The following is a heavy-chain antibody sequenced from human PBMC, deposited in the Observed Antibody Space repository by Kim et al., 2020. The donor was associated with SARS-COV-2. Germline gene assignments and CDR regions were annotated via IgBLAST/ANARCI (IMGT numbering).Heavy chain of an antibody. Sequence: GGSLRLSCAASGFMFSDYTMNWVRQPPGKGLEWVSAILGSGLTTYYADSVKGRFAISRDNSKNTLFLDMNSLRAEDTAVYYCAKDRGTYCSGGSCSTRFDFWGQGTLVIVSS. V-gene: IGHV3-23*01. CDR1: GFMFSDYT. CDR2: ILGSGLTT. D-gene: IGHD2-15*01. J-gene: IGHJ4*02. CDR3: AKDRGTYCSGGSCSTRFDF.